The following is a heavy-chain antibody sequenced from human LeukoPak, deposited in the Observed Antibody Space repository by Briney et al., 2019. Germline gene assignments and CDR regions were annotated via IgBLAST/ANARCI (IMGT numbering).Heavy chain of an antibody. J-gene: IGHJ4*02. D-gene: IGHD1-26*01. V-gene: IGHV1-18*01. CDR3: ARDQDGFRELLGGRMIDY. CDR2: ISAYNGNT. Sequence: GASVRVSCKASGYTFTSYGISWVRQAPGQGLEWMGWISAYNGNTNYAQKLQGRVTMTTDTSTSTAYMELRSLRSDDTAVYYCARDQDGFRELLGGRMIDYWGQGTLVTVSS. CDR1: GYTFTSYG.